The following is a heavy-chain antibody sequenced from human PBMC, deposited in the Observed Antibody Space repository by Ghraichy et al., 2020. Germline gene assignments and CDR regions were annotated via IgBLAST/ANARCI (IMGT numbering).Heavy chain of an antibody. D-gene: IGHD2-21*01. V-gene: IGHV4-39*01. CDR3: AGSLAVIRYFDL. Sequence: SETLSLTCTVSGGSISSSNYYWGWIRQPPGKGLEWIGSIHHSGSTYYNPSVESRLSISVDKSKNQFSLKLRSVTAADTAVYYCAGSLAVIRYFDLWGCATLVTVSS. CDR2: IHHSGST. J-gene: IGHJ2*01. CDR1: GGSISSSNYY.